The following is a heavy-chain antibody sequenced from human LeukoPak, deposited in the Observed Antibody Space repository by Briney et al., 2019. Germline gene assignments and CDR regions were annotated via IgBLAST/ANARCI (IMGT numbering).Heavy chain of an antibody. Sequence: GGSLRLSCTASGFPLSSYSMNWIRQAPGKGLEWISYISASGSAIYYVDSVNGRVTGSRDNARNSLFLQMDSPRAEDTAVYYCVRVKGSYFDYWGPGTLVTVSS. V-gene: IGHV3-48*01. J-gene: IGHJ4*02. CDR3: VRVKGSYFDY. D-gene: IGHD2-15*01. CDR2: ISASGSAI. CDR1: GFPLSSYS.